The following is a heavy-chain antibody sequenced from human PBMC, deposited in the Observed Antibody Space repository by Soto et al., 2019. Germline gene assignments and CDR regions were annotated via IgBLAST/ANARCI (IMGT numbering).Heavy chain of an antibody. J-gene: IGHJ6*02. CDR2: INHSGST. V-gene: IGHV4-34*01. D-gene: IGHD6-13*01. CDR1: GGSFSGYY. Sequence: SETLSLTCAVYGGSFSGYYWSWIRQPPGKGLEWIGEINHSGSTNYNPSLKSRVTISVDTSKNQFSLKLSSVTAADTAVYYCARGRARYSSSWYNSVYYYGMDVWGQGTTVTVSS. CDR3: ARGRARYSSSWYNSVYYYGMDV.